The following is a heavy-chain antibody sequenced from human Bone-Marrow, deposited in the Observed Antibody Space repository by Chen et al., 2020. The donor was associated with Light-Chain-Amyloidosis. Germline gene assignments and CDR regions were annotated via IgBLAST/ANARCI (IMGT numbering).Heavy chain of an antibody. CDR3: ARRRDGYNFDY. D-gene: IGHD5-12*01. J-gene: IGHJ4*02. CDR1: GYTFPNYW. V-gene: IGHV5-51*01. Sequence: EVQLEQYGPEVKKRGESLKISCKGSGYTFPNYWIGWVRQMPGKGLEWMGVIYPDDSDARYSPSFEGQVTISADKSITTAYLQWRSLKASDTAMYYCARRRDGYNFDYWGQGTLVTVSS. CDR2: IYPDDSDA.